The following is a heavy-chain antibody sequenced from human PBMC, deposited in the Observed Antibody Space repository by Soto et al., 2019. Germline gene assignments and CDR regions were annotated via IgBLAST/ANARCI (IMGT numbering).Heavy chain of an antibody. V-gene: IGHV6-1*01. J-gene: IGHJ4*02. D-gene: IGHD6-13*01. CDR3: ARPGIASAGTAPHSLHY. CDR2: TYYRSKWYN. CDR1: GDSVSSNSAA. Sequence: QTLSLTCAISGDSVSSNSAAWNWIRQSPSRGLEWLGRTYYRSKWYNDYAVSVKSRITINPDTSKNQFSLQLNSVTPEDTAVYYGARPGIASAGTAPHSLHYWGQGTQVTVSS.